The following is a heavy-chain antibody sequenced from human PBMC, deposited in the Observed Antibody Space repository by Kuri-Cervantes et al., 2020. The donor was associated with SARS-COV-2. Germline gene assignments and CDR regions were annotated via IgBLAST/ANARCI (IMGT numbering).Heavy chain of an antibody. CDR1: GYTFTSYG. CDR2: INAGNGNT. V-gene: IGHV1-3*01. CDR3: ARDQKRGRIQLWFTEARAFDI. D-gene: IGHD5-18*01. J-gene: IGHJ3*02. Sequence: SVKVSCKASGYTFTSYGISWVRQAPGQRLEWMGWINAGNGNTKYSQKFQGRVTITRDTSASTAYMELSSLRSEDTAVYYCARDQKRGRIQLWFTEARAFDIWGQGTMVTVSS.